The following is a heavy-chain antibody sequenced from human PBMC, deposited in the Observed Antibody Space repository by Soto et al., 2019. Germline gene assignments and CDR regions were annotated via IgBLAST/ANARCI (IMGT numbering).Heavy chain of an antibody. D-gene: IGHD3-22*01. CDR3: ARELGYDSSGYRIFYFDY. V-gene: IGHV1-69*13. CDR2: IIPILGTA. J-gene: IGHJ4*02. Sequence: GASMKVSCKASGGTFSSYAISWVRQAPGQGLEWMGGIIPILGTANYAQKFQGRVTITADESTSTAYMELSSLRSEDTAVYYCARELGYDSSGYRIFYFDYWGQGTLVTVSS. CDR1: GGTFSSYA.